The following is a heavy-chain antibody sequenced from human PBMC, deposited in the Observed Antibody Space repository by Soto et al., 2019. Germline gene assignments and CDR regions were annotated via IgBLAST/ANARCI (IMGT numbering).Heavy chain of an antibody. CDR2: IVQDGST. D-gene: IGHD6-19*01. J-gene: IGHJ4*02. Sequence: EVQLLESGGVSVLPGGSLRLSCAASGFTFTTYSLSWVRQAPGKGPEWVSGIVQDGSTKYADSVRGRFTISGDNSKNTVFLQRFSLRGEDTAVYYWGKGVRRDGGWDFDGWGEGTLVTVAS. CDR3: GKGVRRDGGWDFDG. V-gene: IGHV3-23*01. CDR1: GFTFTTYS.